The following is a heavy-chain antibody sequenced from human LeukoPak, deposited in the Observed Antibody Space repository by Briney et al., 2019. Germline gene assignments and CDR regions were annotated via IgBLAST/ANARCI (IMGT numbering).Heavy chain of an antibody. V-gene: IGHV3-30*02. CDR1: GFTFSSYG. D-gene: IGHD5-24*01. CDR3: AKDGYNLFGVWDF. Sequence: GGSLRLSCAASGFTFSSYGMHWVRQAPGKGLEWVAFIRYDGSNKYYADSVKGRFTISRDNSKNTLYLQMNSLRAEDTAVYYCAKDGYNLFGVWDFWGQGTLVTVSS. J-gene: IGHJ4*02. CDR2: IRYDGSNK.